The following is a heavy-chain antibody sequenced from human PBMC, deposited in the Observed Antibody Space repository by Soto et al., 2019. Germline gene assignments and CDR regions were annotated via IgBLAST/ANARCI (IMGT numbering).Heavy chain of an antibody. D-gene: IGHD2-2*01. CDR1: GDSISSGGYF. J-gene: IGHJ4*02. CDR3: ARPGYCASASCPRGGGFDY. CDR2: IYSSGSA. V-gene: IGHV4-31*03. Sequence: QVQLQESGPGLVKPSQTLSLTCTVSGDSISSGGYFWTWIRQHPGKGLEWIGYIYSSGSAYYNTSLTSRVTISADTSKNQFSRKMTSVTAADTAVYYCARPGYCASASCPRGGGFDYWGQGTLVTVSS.